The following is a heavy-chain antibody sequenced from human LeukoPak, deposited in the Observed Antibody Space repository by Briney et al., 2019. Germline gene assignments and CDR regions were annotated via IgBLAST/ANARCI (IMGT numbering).Heavy chain of an antibody. J-gene: IGHJ4*02. CDR3: ARGRGSWSGAY. Sequence: ASVKASCKASGYTFTGYYMRWVRQAPGQGLEWMGRINPNSAGTNYAQKFQGRVTMTTDTSISTAYMDLSRLTSDDTAVYYCARGRGSWSGAYWGQGTLVTVSS. D-gene: IGHD3-3*01. CDR1: GYTFTGYY. CDR2: INPNSAGT. V-gene: IGHV1-2*02.